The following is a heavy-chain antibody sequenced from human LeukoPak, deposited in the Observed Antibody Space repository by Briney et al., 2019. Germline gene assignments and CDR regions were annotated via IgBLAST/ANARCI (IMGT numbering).Heavy chain of an antibody. Sequence: ASVKVSCKASGYTFTGYYMHWVRQAPGQGLECMGWINPNSGGTNYAQKFQGRVTMTRDTSISTAYMELSRLRSDDTAVYYCARAECSSTSCYTGGDWFDPWGQGTLVTVSS. D-gene: IGHD2-2*02. CDR3: ARAECSSTSCYTGGDWFDP. CDR2: INPNSGGT. CDR1: GYTFTGYY. J-gene: IGHJ5*02. V-gene: IGHV1-2*02.